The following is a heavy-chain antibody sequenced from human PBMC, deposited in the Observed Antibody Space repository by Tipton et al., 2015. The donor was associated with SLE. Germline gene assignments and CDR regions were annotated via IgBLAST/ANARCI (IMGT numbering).Heavy chain of an antibody. V-gene: IGHV4-59*11. Sequence: TLSLTCSVSGAPIRRHYWTWIRQPPGKGLEWIGYIFFSGNTKYNPSLNSRITMSIDTSKDQFSLRLTSVTAADTAIYYCARSTNWNSAAYYFDLWGQGRLVTVSS. CDR3: ARSTNWNSAAYYFDL. CDR1: GAPIRRHY. J-gene: IGHJ4*02. D-gene: IGHD1-1*01. CDR2: IFFSGNT.